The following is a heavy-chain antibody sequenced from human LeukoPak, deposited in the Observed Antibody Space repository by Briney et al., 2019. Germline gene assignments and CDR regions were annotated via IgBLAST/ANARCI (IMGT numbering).Heavy chain of an antibody. Sequence: GASVKVSFKASGYTFTSYDMNWVRQATGQGLEWMGWMNPNSGTTGYAQKFQGRVTMTRNTSISTAYMELSSLRSEDTAVYYCARRTGYYNYMGVWGKGTTVTVSS. D-gene: IGHD2-8*02. V-gene: IGHV1-8*01. CDR2: MNPNSGTT. CDR1: GYTFTSYD. CDR3: ARRTGYYNYMGV. J-gene: IGHJ6*03.